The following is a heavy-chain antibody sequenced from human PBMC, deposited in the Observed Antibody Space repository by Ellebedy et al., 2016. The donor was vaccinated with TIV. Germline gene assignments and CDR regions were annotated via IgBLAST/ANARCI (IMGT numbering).Heavy chain of an antibody. CDR2: ISPNNGGI. D-gene: IGHD2-21*02. Sequence: AASVKVSCKASGYSFTGYYMHWVRQAPGQGLEWMGWISPNNGGISYAQKFQGRVTITRDTSIRTAYMELSWQRSDDTAVYYCARDGACGGDCYGANYWGQGSLVTVSS. J-gene: IGHJ4*02. CDR1: GYSFTGYY. V-gene: IGHV1-2*02. CDR3: ARDGACGGDCYGANY.